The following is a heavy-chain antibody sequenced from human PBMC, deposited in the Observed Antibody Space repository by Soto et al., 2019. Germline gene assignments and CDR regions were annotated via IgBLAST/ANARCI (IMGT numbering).Heavy chain of an antibody. J-gene: IGHJ4*02. CDR1: GGSFSGYY. CDR3: ARGPRY. V-gene: IGHV4-34*01. CDR2: INHSGST. Sequence: SETLSLTCAVYGGSFSGYYWSWIRQPPGKGLEWIGEINHSGSTNYNPSLKSRVTISVDTSKNQFSLKLSSVTAADTAVYYCARGPRYWGQGTLVTSPQ.